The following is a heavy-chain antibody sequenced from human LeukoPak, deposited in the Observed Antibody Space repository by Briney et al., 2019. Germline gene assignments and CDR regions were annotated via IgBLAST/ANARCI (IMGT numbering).Heavy chain of an antibody. CDR2: ISNSGSVS. Sequence: GGSLRLSCAASGFTFSDYYMSWIRQAPGKGLEWILYISNSGSVSYYADSVKGRFTISRDNAKNSLYLEMNSLSADDTALYYCARDGSPEASINYFDTWGQGTPVTVSS. D-gene: IGHD5-24*01. V-gene: IGHV3-11*04. CDR1: GFTFSDYY. J-gene: IGHJ5*02. CDR3: ARDGSPEASINYFDT.